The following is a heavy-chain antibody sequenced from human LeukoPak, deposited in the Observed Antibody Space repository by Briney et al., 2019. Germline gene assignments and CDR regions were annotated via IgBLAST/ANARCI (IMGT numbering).Heavy chain of an antibody. J-gene: IGHJ4*02. Sequence: GGSLRLSCAASGFTFSSYCMHWVRQVRGKGLVWVARINPGGSSITYADSVKGRFTISRDNAKNTLYLQMNSLRGEDTAVYCCAREESGVTMVRGVITGFDYWGQGTLVTVSS. CDR2: INPGGSSI. CDR3: AREESGVTMVRGVITGFDY. CDR1: GFTFSSYC. V-gene: IGHV3-74*01. D-gene: IGHD3-10*01.